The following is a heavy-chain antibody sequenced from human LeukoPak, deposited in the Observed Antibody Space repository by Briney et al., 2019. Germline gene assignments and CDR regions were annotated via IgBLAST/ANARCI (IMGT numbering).Heavy chain of an antibody. Sequence: SETLSLTCSVSGYSISSGYYWGWIRQPPGKGLEWIGSIYYSGSTYYNPSLKSRVTVSVDTSKNQFSLKLSSVTAADTAVYYCARVGPTFDYWGQGTLVTVSS. J-gene: IGHJ4*02. CDR3: ARVGPTFDY. CDR2: IYYSGST. V-gene: IGHV4-38-2*02. CDR1: GYSISSGYY.